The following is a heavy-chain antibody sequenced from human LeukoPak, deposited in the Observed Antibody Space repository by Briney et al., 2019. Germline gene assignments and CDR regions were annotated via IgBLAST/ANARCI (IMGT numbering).Heavy chain of an antibody. D-gene: IGHD2-2*01. Sequence: SVKVSCKASGGTFSSYAISWVRQAPGQGLEWMGRIIPILGIANYAQKFQGRVTITADKSTSTAYMELSSLRSEDTAVYYCARAWGGVPVRSHRYLASYKEWEDYWGQGTLVTVSS. CDR1: GGTFSSYA. V-gene: IGHV1-69*04. J-gene: IGHJ4*02. CDR3: ARAWGGVPVRSHRYLASYKEWEDY. CDR2: IIPILGIA.